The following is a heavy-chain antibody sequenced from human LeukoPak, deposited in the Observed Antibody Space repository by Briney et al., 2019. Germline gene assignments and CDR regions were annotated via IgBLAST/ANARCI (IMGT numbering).Heavy chain of an antibody. Sequence: ASVKVSCKASGYTFTSYDINWVRQATGQGLERMGWMNPNSGNTGYAQKFQGRVTITRNTSISTAYMELSSLRSEDTAVYHCARGIATPVELYYWGQGTLVTVSS. D-gene: IGHD1-7*01. CDR3: ARGIATPVELYY. CDR2: MNPNSGNT. V-gene: IGHV1-8*03. J-gene: IGHJ4*02. CDR1: GYTFTSYD.